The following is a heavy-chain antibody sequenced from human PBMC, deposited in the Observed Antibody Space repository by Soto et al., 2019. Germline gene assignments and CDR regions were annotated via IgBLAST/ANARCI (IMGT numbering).Heavy chain of an antibody. J-gene: IGHJ6*02. Sequence: SVKVSCKASGGTFSSYAISWVRQAPGQGLEWMGGIIPIFGTANYAQKFQGRDTITADESTSTAYMELSSLRSEDTAVYYCAMITSVDTAMVSHYYYYGMDVWGQGTTVTVSS. V-gene: IGHV1-69*13. CDR2: IIPIFGTA. CDR3: AMITSVDTAMVSHYYYYGMDV. D-gene: IGHD5-18*01. CDR1: GGTFSSYA.